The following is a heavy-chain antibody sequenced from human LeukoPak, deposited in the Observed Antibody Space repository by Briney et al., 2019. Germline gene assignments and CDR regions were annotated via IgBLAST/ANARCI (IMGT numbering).Heavy chain of an antibody. V-gene: IGHV4-30-2*01. Sequence: EASETLSLTCTVSGGSISSGGYYWSWIRQPPGKGLEWIGYIYHSGSTYYNPSLKSRVTISVDRSKNQFSLKLSSVTAADTAVYYCASIIPEEYFQHWGQGILVTVSS. CDR3: ASIIPEEYFQH. J-gene: IGHJ1*01. D-gene: IGHD1-14*01. CDR1: GGSISSGGYY. CDR2: IYHSGST.